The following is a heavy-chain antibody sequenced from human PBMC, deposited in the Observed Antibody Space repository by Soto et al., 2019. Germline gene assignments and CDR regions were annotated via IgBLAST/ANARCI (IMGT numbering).Heavy chain of an antibody. CDR1: VGSISSSSYY. CDR2: IYYSWST. V-gene: IGHV4-39*01. D-gene: IGHD6-19*01. Sequence: SETLPLTCTVSVGSISSSSYYLGWIRQPPGKGLEWIGSIYYSWSTYYNPSLKSRVTISLDTSKNQFSLKLSSVTAADTAVYYFARQTSIAVAGTVYIDHWGQGTLATVSS. CDR3: ARQTSIAVAGTVYIDH. J-gene: IGHJ4*02.